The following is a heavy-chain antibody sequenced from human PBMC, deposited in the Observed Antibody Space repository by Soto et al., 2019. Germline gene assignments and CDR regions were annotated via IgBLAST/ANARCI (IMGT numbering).Heavy chain of an antibody. CDR3: ARRVARAGTSWIDP. V-gene: IGHV4-30-2*01. CDR1: GASIDGYS. Sequence: QLQLQESGSGLVKPSDTLSLTCAVSGASIDGYSWSWIRQPPGKGPEWIAYIQDSGRTYYNPSLMSRVFMSLEKSKNQFSLNLTSVTAADTAMYYCARRVARAGTSWIDPWGQGTLVTVSS. D-gene: IGHD3-3*01. CDR2: IQDSGRT. J-gene: IGHJ5*02.